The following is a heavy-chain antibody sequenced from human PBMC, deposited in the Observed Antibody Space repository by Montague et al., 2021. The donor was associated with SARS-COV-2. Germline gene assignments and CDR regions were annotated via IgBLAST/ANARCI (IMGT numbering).Heavy chain of an antibody. CDR2: SYYSGTT. Sequence: SETLSLTRTVSGDSFNSPKYYCAWIRQPAGKGREWIGSSYYSGTTYDNPSLRSQVTISVDTSKTQFSLKMNSVTAEDTAVYSCARGSYGSGSYHAFDIWSQGTVVAVSS. D-gene: IGHD3-10*01. CDR1: GDSFNSPKYY. CDR3: ARGSYGSGSYHAFDI. V-gene: IGHV4-39*01. J-gene: IGHJ3*02.